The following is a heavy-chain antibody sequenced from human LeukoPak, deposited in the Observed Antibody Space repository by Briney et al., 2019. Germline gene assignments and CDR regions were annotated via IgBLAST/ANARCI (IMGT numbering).Heavy chain of an antibody. CDR1: GFTFSSYA. J-gene: IGHJ3*02. CDR2: IRYDENNK. D-gene: IGHD6-13*01. Sequence: GGSLRLSCAASGFTFSSYAMHWVRQAPGKGLEWVAFIRYDENNKYYADSVKGRFTISRDNSKNTLYLQMNSLRAEDTAVYYCAREHYHDSSSWYGAKPRWAFDIWGQGTMVTVSS. CDR3: AREHYHDSSSWYGAKPRWAFDI. V-gene: IGHV3-30*02.